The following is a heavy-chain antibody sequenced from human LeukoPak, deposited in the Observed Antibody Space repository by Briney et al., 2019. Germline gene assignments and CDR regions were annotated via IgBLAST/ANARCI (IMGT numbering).Heavy chain of an antibody. V-gene: IGHV3-7*01. D-gene: IGHD1-14*01. CDR2: IKQDGSEK. Sequence: GGSLRLSCAASGFTFSSYWMSWVRQAPGKGLEWVANIKQDGSEKYYVDSVKGRFTISRDNAKNSLYLQMNSLRAEDTALYYCAREIDRLAFDIWGQGTMVTVSS. CDR1: GFTFSSYW. CDR3: AREIDRLAFDI. J-gene: IGHJ3*02.